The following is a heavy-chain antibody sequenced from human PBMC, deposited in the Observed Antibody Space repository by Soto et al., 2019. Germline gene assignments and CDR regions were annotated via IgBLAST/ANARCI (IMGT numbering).Heavy chain of an antibody. J-gene: IGHJ5*02. V-gene: IGHV4-4*02. Sequence: SETLSLTCAVSGGSISSSNWWSWVRQPPGKGLEWIGEIYHSGSTNYNPSLKSRVTISVDKSKNQFSLKLSSVTAADTAVYYCARDRRFSYCSSTSCENNWFDPWGQGTLVTVSS. CDR1: GGSISSSNW. D-gene: IGHD2-2*01. CDR3: ARDRRFSYCSSTSCENNWFDP. CDR2: IYHSGST.